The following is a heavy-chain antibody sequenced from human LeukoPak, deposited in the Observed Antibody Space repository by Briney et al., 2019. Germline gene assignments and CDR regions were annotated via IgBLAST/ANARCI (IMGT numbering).Heavy chain of an antibody. J-gene: IGHJ4*02. D-gene: IGHD1/OR15-1a*01. CDR2: ISGSGSNT. CDR3: AKGNSRHGYHYFDY. V-gene: IGHV3-23*01. Sequence: GGSLRLSCEASGLSFSTFGMSWVRQAPGKGLEWVSSISGSGSNTYYAASVKGRFTISRDNSKNTLYLQMNSLRAKDTALYYCAKGNSRHGYHYFDYWGQGTLVTVSS. CDR1: GLSFSTFG.